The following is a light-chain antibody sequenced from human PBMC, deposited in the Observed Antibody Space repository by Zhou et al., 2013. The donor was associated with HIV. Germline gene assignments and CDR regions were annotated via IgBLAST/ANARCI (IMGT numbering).Light chain of an antibody. Sequence: DIQMTQSPSSLSASVGDRVTITCRASHNITTYLSWYQHKPGRAPKALIYDASSLESGVPSRFSGSGSGTDFTLTITSLQREDFATYYCLQSYSMFTFGQGTRLEIK. J-gene: IGKJ5*01. CDR1: HNITTY. CDR3: LQSYSMFT. V-gene: IGKV1-39*01. CDR2: DAS.